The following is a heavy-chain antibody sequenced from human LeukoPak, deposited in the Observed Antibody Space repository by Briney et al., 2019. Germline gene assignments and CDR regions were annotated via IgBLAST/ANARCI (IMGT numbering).Heavy chain of an antibody. CDR3: ARALHDYSNFHFDY. CDR2: IYYSGST. CDR1: GGSISSSNYY. J-gene: IGHJ4*02. D-gene: IGHD4-11*01. V-gene: IGHV4-39*07. Sequence: SETLSLTCTVSGGSISSSNYYWGWIRQPPGKGLEWIGSIYYSGSTYYNPSLKSRVTISVDTSKNQFSLKLSSVTAVDTAVYYCARALHDYSNFHFDYWGQGTLVTVSS.